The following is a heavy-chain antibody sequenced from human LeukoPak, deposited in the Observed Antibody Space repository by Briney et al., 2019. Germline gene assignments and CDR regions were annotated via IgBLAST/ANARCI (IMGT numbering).Heavy chain of an antibody. CDR1: GVSISSYY. CDR2: INPKSGAA. J-gene: IGHJ4*02. Sequence: TCTVSGVSISSYYWGWVRQPPGKGLEWLGWINPKSGAADYAQQFRGRVTMTRDTSINTDYMEMKRVTSDDTAVYYCARGAEAETSPLDFWGQGTLVIVS. V-gene: IGHV1-2*02. CDR3: ARGAEAETSPLDF. D-gene: IGHD6-13*01.